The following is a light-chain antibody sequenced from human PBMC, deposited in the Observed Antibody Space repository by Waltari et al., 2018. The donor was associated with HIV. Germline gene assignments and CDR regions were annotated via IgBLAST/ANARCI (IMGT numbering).Light chain of an antibody. J-gene: IGKJ1*01. CDR2: GAA. CDR3: QQYNNWPPWT. CDR1: QSVSSN. V-gene: IGKV3-15*01. Sequence: EIVMTQSPATLSVSPGERATLSCRASQSVSSNLAWSQQKPGQAPRHLIYGAATRATGIPARFSGSGSGTEFTLTISSLQSEDFAVYYCQQYNNWPPWTFGQGTKVEIK.